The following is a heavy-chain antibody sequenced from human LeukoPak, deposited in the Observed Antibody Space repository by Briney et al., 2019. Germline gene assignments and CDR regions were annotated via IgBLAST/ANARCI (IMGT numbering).Heavy chain of an antibody. J-gene: IGHJ4*02. CDR1: GFTFSTSG. CDR2: ISGSGATT. D-gene: IGHD3-22*01. CDR3: AKGAYDSSGYYTYYFDY. Sequence: PGGSLRLSCAASGFTFSTSGMSWVRQAPGKGLEWVSAISGSGATTYYADSVKGRFTVSRDNSKNTLFLQMNSLRAEDTAVYYCAKGAYDSSGYYTYYFDYWGQGTLVTVSS. V-gene: IGHV3-23*01.